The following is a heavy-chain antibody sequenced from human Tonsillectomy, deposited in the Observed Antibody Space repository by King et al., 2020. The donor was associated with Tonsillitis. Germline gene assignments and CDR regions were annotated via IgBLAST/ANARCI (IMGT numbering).Heavy chain of an antibody. CDR3: ARLVDECSGGNCYYGFDP. CDR1: GGSISNNY. CDR2: VYYTGYTDT. Sequence: QLQESGPGLAKPSETLSLTCTVSGGSISNNYWSWIRQPPGKGLEWIGHVYYTGYTDTNYNPSLQSRLTLSVDTSKNQFFLRMKSVTAADTSVYYCARLVDECSGGNCYYGFDPRGQGTLVRVAS. V-gene: IGHV4-59*01. J-gene: IGHJ5*02. D-gene: IGHD2-15*01.